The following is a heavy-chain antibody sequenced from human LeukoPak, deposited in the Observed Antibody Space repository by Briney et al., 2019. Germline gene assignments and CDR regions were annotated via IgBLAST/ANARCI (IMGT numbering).Heavy chain of an antibody. V-gene: IGHV3-11*04. D-gene: IGHD3-22*01. CDR2: ISSSGSTI. Sequence: PGGSLRLSCAASGFTFSDYYMSWIRQAPGEGLEWVSYISSSGSTIYYADSVKGRFTISRDNAKNSLYLQMNSLRAEDTAVYYCARSSITMIVVVETVYNFDYWGQGTLVTVSS. CDR3: ARSSITMIVVVETVYNFDY. CDR1: GFTFSDYY. J-gene: IGHJ4*02.